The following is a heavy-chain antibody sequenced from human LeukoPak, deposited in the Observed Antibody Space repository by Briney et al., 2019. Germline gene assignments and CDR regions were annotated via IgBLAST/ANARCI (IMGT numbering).Heavy chain of an antibody. D-gene: IGHD6-13*01. CDR2: ISGSGGST. V-gene: IGHV3-23*01. CDR3: AKGRGYSSSWYGY. J-gene: IGHJ4*02. Sequence: GGSLRLSCAASGFTFSSYAMSWVRQAPGKGLERVSAISGSGGSTYYADSVKGRFTISRDNSKNTLYLQMNSLRAEDTAVYYCAKGRGYSSSWYGYWGQGTLVTVSS. CDR1: GFTFSSYA.